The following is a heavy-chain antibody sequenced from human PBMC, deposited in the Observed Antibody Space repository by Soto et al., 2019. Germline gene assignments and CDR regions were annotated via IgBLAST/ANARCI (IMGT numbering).Heavy chain of an antibody. J-gene: IGHJ5*02. CDR3: AGGPDYGDYDA. CDR2: IDPSDSFT. D-gene: IGHD4-17*01. V-gene: IGHV5-10-1*04. CDR1: GYRISDYW. Sequence: GESLKIYCQGSGYRISDYWIHGVRQVAGKGLEWMGKIDPSDSFTTYSPSFQGRVTISIDKSINTAFLRWTGLKSSDTAVYFCAGGPDYGDYDAWGQGTLVTVSS.